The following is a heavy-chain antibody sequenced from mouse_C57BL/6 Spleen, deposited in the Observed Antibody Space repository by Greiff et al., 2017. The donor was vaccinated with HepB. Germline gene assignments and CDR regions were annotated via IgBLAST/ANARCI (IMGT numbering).Heavy chain of an antibody. D-gene: IGHD2-2*01. CDR2: IRNKANNHAT. V-gene: IGHV6-6*01. CDR3: TRQGLPSYWYFDV. CDR1: GFTFSDAW. Sequence: DVQLQESGGGLVQPGGSMKLSCAASGFTFSDAWMDWVRQSPEKGLEWVAEIRNKANNHATYYAESVKGRFTISRDDSKSSVYLQMNSLRAEDTGIYYCTRQGLPSYWYFDVWGTGTTVTVSS. J-gene: IGHJ1*03.